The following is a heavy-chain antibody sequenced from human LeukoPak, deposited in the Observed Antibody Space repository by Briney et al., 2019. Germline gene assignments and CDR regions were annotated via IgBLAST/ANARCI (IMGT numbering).Heavy chain of an antibody. V-gene: IGHV4-59*08. CDR2: IYYSGST. Sequence: SETLSLTCTVSSDSISGYYWSWIRQPPGKGLEWIGYIYYSGSTNYNPSLKSRVTISVDTSKNQFSLKLRSMTAADTAVYYCARAIGWYYLDYWGQGTLVTVSS. CDR1: SDSISGYY. CDR3: ARAIGWYYLDY. J-gene: IGHJ4*02. D-gene: IGHD6-19*01.